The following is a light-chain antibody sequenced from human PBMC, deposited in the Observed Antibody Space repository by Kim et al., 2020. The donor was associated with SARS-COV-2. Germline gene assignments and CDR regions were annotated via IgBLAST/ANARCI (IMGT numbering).Light chain of an antibody. Sequence: GQSITISRTGTSSDVGGYDYFSWCQHYPGKAPKLMVYDVSKRPSGVSNRFSGSKSGNTASLTISGLQAEDEADYYCISYTSADTYVFGTGTKVTVL. CDR3: ISYTSADTYV. J-gene: IGLJ1*01. V-gene: IGLV2-14*03. CDR2: DVS. CDR1: SSDVGGYDY.